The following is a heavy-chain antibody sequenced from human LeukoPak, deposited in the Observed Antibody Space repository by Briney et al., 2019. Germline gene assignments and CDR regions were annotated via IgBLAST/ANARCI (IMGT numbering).Heavy chain of an antibody. V-gene: IGHV3-53*01. Sequence: GGTLRLSCAASGFAVSSNHMNWVRQAPGKGLEWVSVIFNGGSTYYADSVKGRFTISRDNSKNTLYLQMNSLRAEDTAVYYCATSIVGLTYDEHFQHWGQGTLVTVSS. J-gene: IGHJ1*01. CDR3: ATSIVGLTYDEHFQH. CDR1: GFAVSSNH. CDR2: IFNGGST. D-gene: IGHD1-26*01.